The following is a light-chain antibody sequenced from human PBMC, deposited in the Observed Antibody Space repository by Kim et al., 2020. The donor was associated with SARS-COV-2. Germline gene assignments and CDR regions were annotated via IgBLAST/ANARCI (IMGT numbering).Light chain of an antibody. CDR3: LLCSVGGACV. CDR1: TGAVTSGSS. V-gene: IGLV7-43*01. J-gene: IGLJ3*02. CDR2: DTN. Sequence: QAVVTQEPSLTVSPGGTITLTCASTTGAVTSGSSPNWFQQKPGQPPRSLFFDTNIKHSWTPARFSGSLLGDKAALTLSGVQPEDEADYYCLLCSVGGACVFGGGTQLTVL.